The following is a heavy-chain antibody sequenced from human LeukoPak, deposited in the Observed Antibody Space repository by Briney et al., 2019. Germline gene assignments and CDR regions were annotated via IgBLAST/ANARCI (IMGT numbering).Heavy chain of an antibody. CDR1: GGSFSGYY. CDR3: ARPHYSSSWYSRYFQH. J-gene: IGHJ1*01. V-gene: IGHV4-34*01. Sequence: KPSETLSLTCAVYGGSFSGYYWSWIRQPTGKGLEWIGEINHSGSTNYNPSLKSRVTISVDTSKNQFSLKLSSVTAADTAVYYCARPHYSSSWYSRYFQHWGQGTLVTVSS. D-gene: IGHD6-13*01. CDR2: INHSGST.